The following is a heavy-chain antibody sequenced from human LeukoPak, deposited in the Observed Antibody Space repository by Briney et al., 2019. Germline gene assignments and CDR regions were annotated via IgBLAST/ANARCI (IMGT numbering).Heavy chain of an antibody. CDR3: ARALEPCFKRYRSSTSFSYGMDV. CDR1: GFTFSSYA. D-gene: IGHD2-2*01. V-gene: IGHV3-30-3*01. CDR2: ISYDGSNK. J-gene: IGHJ6*02. Sequence: PGRSLRLSCAASGFTFSSYAMHWVRQAPGKGLEWVAVISYDGSNKYYADSVKGRFTISRDNSKNTLYLQMNSLRAEDTAVYYCARALEPCFKRYRSSTSFSYGMDVWGQGTTVTVSS.